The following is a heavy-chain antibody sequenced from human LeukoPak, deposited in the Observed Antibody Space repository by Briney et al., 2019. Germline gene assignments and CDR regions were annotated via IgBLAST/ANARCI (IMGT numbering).Heavy chain of an antibody. CDR3: ARLDLRGDYFDY. V-gene: IGHV1-58*01. Sequence: AASVKVSCKASGFTFTSSAVQWVRQARGQRLEWIGWIVVGSGNTNYAQKFQERVTITRDMSTSTAYMELSSLRSEDTAVYYCARLDLRGDYFDYWGQGTLVTVSS. J-gene: IGHJ4*02. D-gene: IGHD3-9*01. CDR1: GFTFTSSA. CDR2: IVVGSGNT.